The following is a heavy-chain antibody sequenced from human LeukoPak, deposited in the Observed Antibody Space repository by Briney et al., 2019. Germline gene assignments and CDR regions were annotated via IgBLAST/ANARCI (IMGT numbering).Heavy chain of an antibody. D-gene: IGHD3-22*01. CDR1: GGSFSGYY. CDR3: ARVRYDSSGYVY. Sequence: PSETLSLTCAVYGGSFSGYYWSWIRQPPGKGLEWIGEINHSGSTNYNPSLKSRVTISVDTSKNQFSLKLSSVTAADTAVYYCARVRYDSSGYVYWGQGTLVTVSS. V-gene: IGHV4-34*01. CDR2: INHSGST. J-gene: IGHJ4*02.